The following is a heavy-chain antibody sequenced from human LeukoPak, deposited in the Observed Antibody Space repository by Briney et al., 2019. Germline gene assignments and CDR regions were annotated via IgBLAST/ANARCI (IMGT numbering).Heavy chain of an antibody. CDR3: ARGDSSIDY. Sequence: ASVKVSCKASGYTFSNYGISWVRQAPGQGLEWVGWIRGDNGNTNYAQKLQGRVTMTTDTSTSTAYMELRSLGSDDTAVYYCARGDSSIDYWGQGTLVTVSS. D-gene: IGHD3-22*01. J-gene: IGHJ4*02. CDR1: GYTFSNYG. V-gene: IGHV1-18*01. CDR2: IRGDNGNT.